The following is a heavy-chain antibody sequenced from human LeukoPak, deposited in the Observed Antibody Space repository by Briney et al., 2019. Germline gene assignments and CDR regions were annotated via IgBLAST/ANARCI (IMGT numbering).Heavy chain of an antibody. D-gene: IGHD5-18*01. CDR2: IYYSGST. J-gene: IGHJ4*02. V-gene: IGHV4-39*01. CDR1: GGSISSSSYY. Sequence: PSETLSLTCTVSGGSISSSSYYWGWIRQPPGKGLEWIGSIYYSGSTYYNPSLKSRVTISVDTSKNQFSLKLSSVTAADTAVYYCARHPRIQLWSTRCYFDYWGQGTLVTVSS. CDR3: ARHPRIQLWSTRCYFDY.